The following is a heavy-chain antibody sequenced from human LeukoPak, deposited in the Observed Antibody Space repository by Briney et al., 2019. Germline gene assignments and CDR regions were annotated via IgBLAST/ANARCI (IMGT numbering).Heavy chain of an antibody. V-gene: IGHV4-39*01. Sequence: SETLSLTCTVSGGSISSSSYYWGWIRQPTGKGLEWIGSIYYSGSTYYNPSLKSRVTISVDTSKNQFSLKLSSVTAADTAVYYCARGWELLRAFDIWGQGTMVTVSS. D-gene: IGHD1-26*01. CDR2: IYYSGST. CDR3: ARGWELLRAFDI. CDR1: GGSISSSSYY. J-gene: IGHJ3*02.